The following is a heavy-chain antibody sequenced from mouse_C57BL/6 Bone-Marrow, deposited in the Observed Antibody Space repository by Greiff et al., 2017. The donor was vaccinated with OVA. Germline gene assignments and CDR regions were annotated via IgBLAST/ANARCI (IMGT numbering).Heavy chain of an antibody. CDR1: GYTFTSYW. V-gene: IGHV1-59*01. J-gene: IGHJ3*01. Sequence: QVQLQQPGAELVRPGTSVKLSCKASGYTFTSYWMHWVKQRPGQGLEWIGVIDPSDSYTNYNQKFKGKATLTVDTSSSTAYMQLSSLTSEDSAVYYCARSPFYYDSSFAYWGQGTLVTVSA. CDR2: IDPSDSYT. D-gene: IGHD1-1*01. CDR3: ARSPFYYDSSFAY.